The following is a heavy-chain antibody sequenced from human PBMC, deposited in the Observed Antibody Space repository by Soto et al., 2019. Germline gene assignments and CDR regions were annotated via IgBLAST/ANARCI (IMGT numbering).Heavy chain of an antibody. CDR1: GFTFSSYG. D-gene: IGHD1-26*01. CDR3: AKEDSGSYHDAFDI. J-gene: IGHJ3*02. V-gene: IGHV3-30*18. CDR2: ISYDGSNK. Sequence: TGGSLRLSCAASGFTFSSYGMHWVRQAPGKGLEWVAVISYDGSNKYYADSVKGRFTISRDNSKNTLYLQMNSLRAEDTAVYYCAKEDSGSYHDAFDIWGQGTMVTVSS.